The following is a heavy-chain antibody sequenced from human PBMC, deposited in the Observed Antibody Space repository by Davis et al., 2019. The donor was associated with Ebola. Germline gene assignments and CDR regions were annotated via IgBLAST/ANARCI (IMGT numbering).Heavy chain of an antibody. V-gene: IGHV4-34*01. CDR2: INHSGST. Sequence: MPSETLSLTCAVYGGSFSGYYWSWIRQPPGKGLEWIGEINHSGSTNYNPSLKSRVTISVDTSKNQFSLKLSSVTAADTAVYYCARRSGKVEADKNWFDPWGQGTLVTVSS. D-gene: IGHD3-10*01. CDR1: GGSFSGYY. CDR3: ARRSGKVEADKNWFDP. J-gene: IGHJ5*02.